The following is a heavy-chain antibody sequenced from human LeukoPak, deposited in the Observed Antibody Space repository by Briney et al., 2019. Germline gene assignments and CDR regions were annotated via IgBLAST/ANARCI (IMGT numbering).Heavy chain of an antibody. J-gene: IGHJ5*02. V-gene: IGHV4-59*01. CDR2: IYYSGST. CDR1: GASISSYY. D-gene: IGHD4-17*01. Sequence: PSETLSLTCTVSGASISSYYWSWIRQPPGKGLEWIGYIYYSGSTNYNPSLKSRVTISVDTSKSLFSLKLSSVTAADTAVYYCARGYGDYVSWFEPWGQGTLVTVSS. CDR3: ARGYGDYVSWFEP.